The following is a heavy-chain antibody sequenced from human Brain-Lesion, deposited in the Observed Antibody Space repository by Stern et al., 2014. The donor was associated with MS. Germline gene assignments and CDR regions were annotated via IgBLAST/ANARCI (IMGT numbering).Heavy chain of an antibody. V-gene: IGHV3-21*01. D-gene: IGHD2-2*01. Sequence: EVQLVESGGGLVKPGGSLRLSCEASGFTFNSYSMNWVRQAPGKGLEWVSSISVGTDYIYYADSVKGRFTISRDNAKNSLFLQMNPLGAEDTGVYYLARVDCRGTNCFYYSYGMDVWGKGTTVTVS. CDR3: ARVDCRGTNCFYYSYGMDV. J-gene: IGHJ6*04. CDR1: GFTFNSYS. CDR2: ISVGTDYI.